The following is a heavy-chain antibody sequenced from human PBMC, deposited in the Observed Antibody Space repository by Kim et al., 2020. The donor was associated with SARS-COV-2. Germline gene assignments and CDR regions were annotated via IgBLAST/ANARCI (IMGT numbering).Heavy chain of an antibody. D-gene: IGHD3-10*01. CDR3: ARVKKRRASETYYYGSGSYEYYYYYGMDV. Sequence: ASVKVSCKASGYTFTSYGISWVRQAPGQGLGWMGWISAYNGNTNYAQKLQGRVTMTTDTSTSTAYMELRSLRSDDTAVYYCARVKKRRASETYYYGSGSYEYYYYYGMDVWGQGTTVTVSS. CDR2: ISAYNGNT. CDR1: GYTFTSYG. J-gene: IGHJ6*02. V-gene: IGHV1-18*04.